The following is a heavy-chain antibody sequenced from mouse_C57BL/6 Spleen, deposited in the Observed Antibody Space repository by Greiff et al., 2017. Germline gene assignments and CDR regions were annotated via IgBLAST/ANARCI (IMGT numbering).Heavy chain of an antibody. CDR2: IDPSDSYT. V-gene: IGHV1-59*01. CDR1: GYTFTSYW. Sequence: QVQLQQPGAELVRPGTSVKLSCKASGYTFTSYWMHWVKQRPGQGLEWIGVIDPSDSYTNYNQKFKGKATLTVDTTSSTAYMQLSSLTSEDSAVYYCAKGETAQATTPAYWGQGTLVTVSA. CDR3: AKGETAQATTPAY. D-gene: IGHD3-2*02. J-gene: IGHJ3*01.